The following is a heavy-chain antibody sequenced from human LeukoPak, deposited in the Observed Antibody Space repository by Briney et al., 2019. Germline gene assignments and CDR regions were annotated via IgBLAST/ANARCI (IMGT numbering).Heavy chain of an antibody. Sequence: GGSLRLSCAASGFTFSSYAMSWVRQAPGKGLEWVSAISGSGGSTYYADSVKGRFTISRDNSKDTLYLQMNSLRAEDTALYYCASHPRTGGNFDYWGQGTLVTVSS. CDR3: ASHPRTGGNFDY. CDR2: ISGSGGST. V-gene: IGHV3-23*01. CDR1: GFTFSSYA. D-gene: IGHD4-23*01. J-gene: IGHJ4*02.